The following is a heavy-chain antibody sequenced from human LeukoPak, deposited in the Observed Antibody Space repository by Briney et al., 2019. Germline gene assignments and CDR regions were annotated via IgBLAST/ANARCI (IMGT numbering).Heavy chain of an antibody. J-gene: IGHJ4*01. CDR3: ARALWELRSSAYFDY. V-gene: IGHV3-21*06. Sequence: GGSLRLSCAASGFTFSSYSMTWVRQAPGKGLEWVSSISSSSSYIYYADSVQGRFTISRDNAKNSLYLQMDSLRVEDTAVYYCARALWELRSSAYFDYWGHGTLVTVSS. CDR1: GFTFSSYS. D-gene: IGHD1-26*01. CDR2: ISSSSSYI.